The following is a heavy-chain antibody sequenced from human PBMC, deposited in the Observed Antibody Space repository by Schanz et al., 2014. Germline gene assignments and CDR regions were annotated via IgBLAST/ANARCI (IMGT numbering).Heavy chain of an antibody. D-gene: IGHD3-10*01. V-gene: IGHV3-21*04. CDR2: ISSSGSYI. Sequence: VQLVESGGGVVQPGRSLRLSCAAYGFTLSSYAMHWVRQAPGKGLEWVSSISSSGSYIYYADSVKGRFTISRDNSKNTLYLQMNSLRAEDTAVYYCARDVDDRRGYGSGYCLGDCMDVWGQGTTVTVSS. J-gene: IGHJ6*02. CDR3: ARDVDDRRGYGSGYCLGDCMDV. CDR1: GFTLSSYA.